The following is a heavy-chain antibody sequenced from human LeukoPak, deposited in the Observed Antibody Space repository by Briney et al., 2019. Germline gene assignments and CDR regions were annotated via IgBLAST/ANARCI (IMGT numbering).Heavy chain of an antibody. Sequence: PGGSLRLSCAASGFTFDDYAMHWVRQAPGKGLEWVSGISWNSGSIGYADSVKGRFTISRDNAKNSLYLQMNSLRAEDTALYYCALYSSGCSLLGYWGQGTLVTVSS. CDR3: ALYSSGCSLLGY. J-gene: IGHJ4*02. CDR2: ISWNSGSI. D-gene: IGHD6-19*01. CDR1: GFTFDDYA. V-gene: IGHV3-9*01.